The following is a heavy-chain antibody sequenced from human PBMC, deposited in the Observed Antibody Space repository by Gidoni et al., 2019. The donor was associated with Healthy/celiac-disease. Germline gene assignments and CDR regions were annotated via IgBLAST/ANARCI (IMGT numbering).Heavy chain of an antibody. V-gene: IGHV1-8*01. J-gene: IGHJ4*02. CDR3: ARSTRGYYARSGYKYYFVY. D-gene: IGHD3-22*01. Sequence: QVQLVESGAEVKTTGASVKVSCKDSGYTFTSYAINWVRQATGQGLEWMGWMNPNSGNTGYAQKFQGRVTMTRNTSISTAYMELSRLRSEATAVDFCARSTRGYYARSGYKYYFVYWGQGTLVTVSS. CDR2: MNPNSGNT. CDR1: GYTFTSYA.